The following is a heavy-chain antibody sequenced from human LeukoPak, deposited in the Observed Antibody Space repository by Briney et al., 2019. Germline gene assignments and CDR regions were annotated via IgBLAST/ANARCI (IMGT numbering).Heavy chain of an antibody. D-gene: IGHD3-10*01. Sequence: GGSLRLSCAASGFTFSSYAMHWVRQAPGKGLEWVAVISYDGSNKYYADSVKGRFTISRDNSKNTLYLQMNSLRAEDTAVYYCARPRGWELFDYWGQGTLVTVSS. CDR3: ARPRGWELFDY. CDR1: GFTFSSYA. CDR2: ISYDGSNK. V-gene: IGHV3-30*01. J-gene: IGHJ4*02.